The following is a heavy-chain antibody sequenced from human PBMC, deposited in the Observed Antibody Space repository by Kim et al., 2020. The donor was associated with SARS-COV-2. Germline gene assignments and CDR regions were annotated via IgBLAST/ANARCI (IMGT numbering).Heavy chain of an antibody. V-gene: IGHV4-59*01. Sequence: GHRHYNPSLMGQSSLSEDKSTNQFSLKLSSVTAADTAVYYCARVTYGMDVWGQGTTVTVSS. CDR3: ARVTYGMDV. CDR2: GHR. J-gene: IGHJ6*02.